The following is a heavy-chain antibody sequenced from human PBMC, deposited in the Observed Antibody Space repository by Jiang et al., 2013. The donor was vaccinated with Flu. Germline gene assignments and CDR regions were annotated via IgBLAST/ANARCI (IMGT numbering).Heavy chain of an antibody. D-gene: IGHD1-26*01. V-gene: IGHV4-61*01. CDR3: ARAPSYSGSFHDHMDV. CDR2: IYYSGST. CDR1: GDSVSSNSCY. J-gene: IGHJ6*03. Sequence: GSGLVKPSETLSLTCTVSGDSVSSNSCYWSWIRQPPGKGLEWIGYIYYSGSTNYNPSLKSRVTISVDTSKNQFSLRLSSVAAADTAVYYCARAPSYSGSFHDHMDVWGKGTTVTVSS.